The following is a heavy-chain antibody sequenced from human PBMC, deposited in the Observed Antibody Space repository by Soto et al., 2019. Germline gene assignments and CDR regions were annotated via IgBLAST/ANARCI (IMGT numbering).Heavy chain of an antibody. D-gene: IGHD7-27*01. CDR2: INPSGGST. J-gene: IGHJ6*02. CDR1: GYTFSSYY. Sequence: ASGAVSCNAAGYTFSSYYIHWVRQAPGQGLEWMGIINPSGGSTSYAQKFQGRVTMTRDTSTSTVYMELSSLRSEDTAVYYCARSKLGIPMDVWGQGTTVTVSS. V-gene: IGHV1-46*01. CDR3: ARSKLGIPMDV.